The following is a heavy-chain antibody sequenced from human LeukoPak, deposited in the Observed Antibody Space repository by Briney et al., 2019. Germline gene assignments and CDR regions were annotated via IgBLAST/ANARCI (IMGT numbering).Heavy chain of an antibody. V-gene: IGHV4-4*07. CDR3: ARGYGINDYGDYVGAFDI. CDR1: GGSISSYY. J-gene: IGHJ3*02. D-gene: IGHD4-17*01. Sequence: SETLSLTCTVSGGSISSYYRSWIRQPAGKGLEWIGRIYTSGSTNYNPSLKSRVTMSVDTSKNQFSLKLSSVTAADTAVYYCARGYGINDYGDYVGAFDIWGQGTMVTVSS. CDR2: IYTSGST.